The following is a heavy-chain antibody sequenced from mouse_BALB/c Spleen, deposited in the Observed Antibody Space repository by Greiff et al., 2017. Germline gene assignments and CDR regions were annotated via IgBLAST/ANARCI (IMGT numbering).Heavy chain of an antibody. CDR1: GFSLTSYG. Sequence: VQRVESGPGLVAPSQSLSITCTVSGFSLTSYGVHWVRQPPGKGLEWLGVIWAGGSTNYNSALMSRLSISKDNSKSQVFLKMNSLQTDDTAMYYCARDKDYGSSPFAYWGQGTLVTVSA. J-gene: IGHJ3*01. D-gene: IGHD1-1*01. V-gene: IGHV2-9*02. CDR3: ARDKDYGSSPFAY. CDR2: IWAGGST.